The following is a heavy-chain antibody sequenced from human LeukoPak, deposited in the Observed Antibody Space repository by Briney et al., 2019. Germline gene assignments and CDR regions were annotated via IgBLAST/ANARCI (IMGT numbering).Heavy chain of an antibody. CDR3: ARRPMKVGASDY. D-gene: IGHD1-26*01. CDR2: IHYSGST. V-gene: IGHV4-39*01. J-gene: IGHJ4*02. Sequence: SETLSLTCTVSGGSISSSTYYWGWIRQSPGKGLEWIGTIHYSGSTSYNPSLKSRVTISVDTSKNQFSLKLSSVTAADTAVYYCARRPMKVGASDYWGQGTLVTVSS. CDR1: GGSISSSTYY.